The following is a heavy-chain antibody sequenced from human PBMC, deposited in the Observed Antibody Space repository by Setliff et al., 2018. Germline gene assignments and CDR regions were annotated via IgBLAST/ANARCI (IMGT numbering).Heavy chain of an antibody. CDR2: IYYSGST. V-gene: IGHV4-59*11. D-gene: IGHD5-18*01. J-gene: IGHJ6*03. CDR1: GGSISSHY. Sequence: SETLSLTCTVSGGSISSHYWSWIRQPPGKGLEWIGSIYYSGSTSYNPSLKSRVTISVDTSKNQFSLKLSSVTAEDTAVYYCAREDTAMATYY. CDR3: AREDTAMATYY.